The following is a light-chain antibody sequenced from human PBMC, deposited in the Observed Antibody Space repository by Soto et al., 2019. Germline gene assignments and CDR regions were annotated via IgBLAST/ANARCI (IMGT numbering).Light chain of an antibody. CDR3: QHYNSYSEA. CDR2: KAS. Sequence: DIQMTQSPSTLSGSVGDRVTITCRASQTISSWLAWYQQKPGKAPKLLIYKASTLKSGVPSRFGGSGSGTDFTLTISSLQPDDVATYYCQHYNSYSEAFGQGTKVELK. V-gene: IGKV1-5*03. CDR1: QTISSW. J-gene: IGKJ1*01.